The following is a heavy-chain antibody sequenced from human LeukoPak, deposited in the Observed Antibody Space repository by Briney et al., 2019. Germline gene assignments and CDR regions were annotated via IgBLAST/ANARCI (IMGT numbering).Heavy chain of an antibody. D-gene: IGHD2-15*01. CDR1: GFTVSSDY. CDR2: IYSDDST. Sequence: PGGSLRLSCAASGFTVSSDYMSWVRQAPGKGLEWASVIYSDDSTYYADSVKGRFTISRDNSKSTLYLQMNSLRVEDTAVYYCARCCRDAGDYLGQGTLVTVSS. V-gene: IGHV3-66*01. J-gene: IGHJ4*02. CDR3: ARCCRDAGDY.